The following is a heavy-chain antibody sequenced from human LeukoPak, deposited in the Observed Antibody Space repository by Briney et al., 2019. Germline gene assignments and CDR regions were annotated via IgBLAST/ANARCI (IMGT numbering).Heavy chain of an antibody. CDR1: GGSISSSGYY. CDR2: IYTSGST. V-gene: IGHV4-61*02. CDR3: ARVRWILGGGSPSYYYYMDV. Sequence: PSETLSLTCTVSGGSISSSGYYWSWIRQPAGKGLEWIGRIYTSGSTNYNPSLKSRVTISVDTSKNQFSLKLSSVTAADTAVYYCARVRWILGGGSPSYYYYMDVWGKGTTVTVSS. D-gene: IGHD1-26*01. J-gene: IGHJ6*03.